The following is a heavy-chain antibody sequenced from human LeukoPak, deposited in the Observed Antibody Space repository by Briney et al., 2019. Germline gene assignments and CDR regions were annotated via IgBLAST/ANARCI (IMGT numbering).Heavy chain of an antibody. CDR1: GSTFSSYA. CDR2: ISYDGSNK. CDR3: AREKRLVPASYYYYGMDV. D-gene: IGHD6-19*01. V-gene: IGHV3-30-3*01. J-gene: IGHJ6*02. Sequence: PGRSLRLSCAASGSTFSSYAMHWVRQAPGKGLEWVAVISYDGSNKYYADSVKGRFTISRDNSKNTLYLQMNSLRAEDTAVYYCAREKRLVPASYYYYGMDVWGQGTTVTVSS.